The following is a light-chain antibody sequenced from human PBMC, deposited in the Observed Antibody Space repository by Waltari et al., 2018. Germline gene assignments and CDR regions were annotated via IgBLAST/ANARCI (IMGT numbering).Light chain of an antibody. Sequence: EIVMPQSPPTLSLSPGEIATLSCRASQSVRSNLAWYQQKPGQAPRLLIYGASTRATGIQARFSGSGSGTEFTLTISSLQSEDFAVYYCQQYNNWPPYTFGQGTKLEIK. CDR3: QQYNNWPPYT. J-gene: IGKJ2*01. CDR1: QSVRSN. V-gene: IGKV3-15*01. CDR2: GAS.